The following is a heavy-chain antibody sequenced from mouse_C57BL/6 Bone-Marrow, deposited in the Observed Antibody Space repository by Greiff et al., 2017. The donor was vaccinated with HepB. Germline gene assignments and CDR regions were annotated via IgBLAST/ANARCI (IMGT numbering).Heavy chain of an antibody. CDR3: ARRYYGRGSPWFAY. CDR1: GFTFSDYG. D-gene: IGHD1-1*01. J-gene: IGHJ3*01. CDR2: ISSGSSTI. V-gene: IGHV5-17*01. Sequence: DVQLVESGGGLVKPGGSLKLSCAASGFTFSDYGMHWVRQAPEKGLEWVAYISSGSSTIYYADTVKGRFTISRDNAKNTLFLQMTSLRSEDTAMYYCARRYYGRGSPWFAYWGQGTLVTVSA.